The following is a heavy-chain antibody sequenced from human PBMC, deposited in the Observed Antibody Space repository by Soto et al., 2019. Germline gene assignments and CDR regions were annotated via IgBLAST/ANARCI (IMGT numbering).Heavy chain of an antibody. CDR1: GGSFSGYY. Sequence: QVQLQQWGAGLLKPSETLSLTCAVYGGSFSGYYWTWIRQPPGKGLEWIGEINHGGSTNYNPSLKSRVTISVDTSKNQFSLKLRSVTAADTAVDYCARGIPMIVVVQSDAPDRYYFDSWGQGTLVTVSS. V-gene: IGHV4-34*01. CDR2: INHGGST. J-gene: IGHJ4*02. CDR3: ARGIPMIVVVQSDAPDRYYFDS. D-gene: IGHD3-22*01.